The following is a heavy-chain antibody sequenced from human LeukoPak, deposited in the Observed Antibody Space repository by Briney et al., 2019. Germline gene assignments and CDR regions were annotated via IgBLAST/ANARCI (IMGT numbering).Heavy chain of an antibody. CDR1: GGSISSGGYY. Sequence: PSETLSLTCTVSGGSISSGGYYWSWIRQHPGKGLEWIGYIYYSGSTYYNPSLKSRITISVDTSKNQFSLKLSSVTAADTAVYYCARTGTRGYYYDRSGYYAFDIWDQGTMVTVSS. CDR2: IYYSGST. J-gene: IGHJ3*02. CDR3: ARTGTRGYYYDRSGYYAFDI. D-gene: IGHD3-22*01. V-gene: IGHV4-31*03.